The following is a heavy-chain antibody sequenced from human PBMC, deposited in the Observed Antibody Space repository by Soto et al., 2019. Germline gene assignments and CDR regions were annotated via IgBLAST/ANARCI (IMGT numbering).Heavy chain of an antibody. CDR3: VRLSGDYYYYGMDV. J-gene: IGHJ6*02. Sequence: SETLSLTCTVSGGSISSYYWSWIRQPPGKGLEWIGYIYYSGSTNYNPSLKSRVTISVDTSKNQFSLKLSSVTAADTAVYYCVRLSGDYYYYGMDVWGQGTTVTVSS. D-gene: IGHD2-15*01. V-gene: IGHV4-59*01. CDR2: IYYSGST. CDR1: GGSISSYY.